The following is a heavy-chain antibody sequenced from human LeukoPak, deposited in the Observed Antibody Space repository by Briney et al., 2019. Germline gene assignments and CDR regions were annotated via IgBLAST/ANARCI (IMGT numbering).Heavy chain of an antibody. CDR3: ARGRSSGYRDY. V-gene: IGHV3-7*01. Sequence: GGSLRLSCAASGFTFSSYWMSWARQAPGKGLEWVANIKQDGSEKYYVDSVKGRFTISRDNAKNSLYLQMNSLRAEDTAVYYCARGRSSGYRDYWGQGTLVTVSS. CDR2: IKQDGSEK. CDR1: GFTFSSYW. J-gene: IGHJ4*02. D-gene: IGHD3-22*01.